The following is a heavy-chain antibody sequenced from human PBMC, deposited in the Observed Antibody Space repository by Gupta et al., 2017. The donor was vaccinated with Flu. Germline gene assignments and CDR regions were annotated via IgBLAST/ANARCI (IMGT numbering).Heavy chain of an antibody. Sequence: EVQLVESGGGLVQPGGSLRLSCAASGFTFSSYDMHWVRQATGKGLEWVSAIGTAGDTYYPGSVKGRFTISRENAKNSLYLQMNSLRAGDTAVYYCARGTGYSSGHSQPDAFDIWGQGTMVTVSS. CDR3: ARGTGYSSGHSQPDAFDI. J-gene: IGHJ3*02. CDR2: IGTAGDT. V-gene: IGHV3-13*04. D-gene: IGHD6-19*01. CDR1: GFTFSSYD.